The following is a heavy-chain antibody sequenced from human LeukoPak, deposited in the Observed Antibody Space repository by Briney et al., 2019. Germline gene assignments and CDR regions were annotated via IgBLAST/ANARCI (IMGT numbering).Heavy chain of an antibody. Sequence: PSETLSLTCTVSGSSIRSSSYHWGWVRQPPGKGLEWIGNIHYSGSTSYNPSLKSRVTLSVDTSKNQFSLKLSSVTAADTAVYYCARGVLGPYYFDLWGRGTLVTVSS. V-gene: IGHV4-39*01. CDR2: IHYSGST. CDR3: ARGVLGPYYFDL. D-gene: IGHD7-27*01. CDR1: GSSIRSSSYH. J-gene: IGHJ2*01.